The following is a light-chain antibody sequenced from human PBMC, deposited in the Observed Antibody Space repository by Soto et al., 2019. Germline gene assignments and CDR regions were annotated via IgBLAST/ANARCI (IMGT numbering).Light chain of an antibody. J-gene: IGLJ1*01. Sequence: QSALTQPPSASGSPGQSVTISCTGTSSDVGAYNYVSWYQQRPGTAPKLMIYEVTKRPSGVPDRFSGSKSGNTASLTVSGLQAEDEADYYCSSYAGSNNLLFGTGTKVTVL. CDR1: SSDVGAYNY. V-gene: IGLV2-8*01. CDR2: EVT. CDR3: SSYAGSNNLL.